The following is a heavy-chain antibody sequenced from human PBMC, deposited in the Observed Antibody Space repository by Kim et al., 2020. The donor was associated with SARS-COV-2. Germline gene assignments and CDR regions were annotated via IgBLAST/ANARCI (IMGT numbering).Heavy chain of an antibody. V-gene: IGHV5-51*01. Sequence: SPSFQGKVTISADKSISTAYLQWSSLKASDTAMYYCARRGIDYGDFLDYWGQGTLVTVSS. D-gene: IGHD4-17*01. CDR3: ARRGIDYGDFLDY. J-gene: IGHJ4*02.